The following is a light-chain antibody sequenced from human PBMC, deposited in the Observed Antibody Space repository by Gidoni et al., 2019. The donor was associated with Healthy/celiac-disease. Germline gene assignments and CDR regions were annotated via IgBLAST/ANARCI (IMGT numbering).Light chain of an antibody. CDR2: DVS. Sequence: QSALTQPRSVSGSPGQSVTISCTGTSSDVGGYNYFSWYQQHPGKSPKLMIYDVSKRPPGVPDRFSGSKSGNPASLTISGLQSEDEADYYCCSYAGSYTYVVLGGGTKLTVL. CDR3: CSYAGSYTYVV. V-gene: IGLV2-11*01. J-gene: IGLJ2*01. CDR1: SSDVGGYNY.